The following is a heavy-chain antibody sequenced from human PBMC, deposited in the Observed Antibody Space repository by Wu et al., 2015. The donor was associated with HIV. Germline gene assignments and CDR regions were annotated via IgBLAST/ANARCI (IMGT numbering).Heavy chain of an antibody. Sequence: VQLQESGPGLVKPSETLSLTCAVSGYSISSGYYWGWIRQPPGKGLEWIGSIYHSGSTYYNPSLKSRVTISVDTSKNQFSLKLSSVTAADTAVYYCARHESGTTDYYDSSGYQVAFDIWGQGTMVTVSS. CDR1: GYSISSGYY. CDR3: ARHESGTTDYYDSSGYQVAFDI. J-gene: IGHJ3*02. CDR2: IYHSGST. D-gene: IGHD3-22*01. V-gene: IGHV4-38-2*01.